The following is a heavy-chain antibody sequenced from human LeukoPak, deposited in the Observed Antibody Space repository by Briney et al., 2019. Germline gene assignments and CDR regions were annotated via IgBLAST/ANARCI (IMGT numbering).Heavy chain of an antibody. CDR2: TYTSGST. Sequence: SETLSLTCTFSGDSISSGSFHWSWIRQPAGKGLEWIGHTYTSGSTNYNPSLKSRVAISVDMSKNQFSLKLSSVTAADTAVYYCARGPNFWSGYEFDYWGQGTLVTVSS. CDR3: ARGPNFWSGYEFDY. CDR1: GDSISSGSFH. J-gene: IGHJ4*02. V-gene: IGHV4-61*09. D-gene: IGHD3-3*01.